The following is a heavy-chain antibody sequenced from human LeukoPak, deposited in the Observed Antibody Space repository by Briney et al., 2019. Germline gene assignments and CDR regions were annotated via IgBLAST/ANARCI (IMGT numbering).Heavy chain of an antibody. CDR3: ARFDYYDSSGYYCYFDY. CDR2: IYHSGST. J-gene: IGHJ4*02. D-gene: IGHD3-22*01. Sequence: SETLSLTCSVSGGSISSGGYYWSWIRQPPGKGLEWIGYIYHSGSTYYNPSLKSRVTISVDRSKNQFSLKLSSVTAADTAVYYCARFDYYDSSGYYCYFDYWGQGTLVTVSS. CDR1: GGSISSGGYY. V-gene: IGHV4-30-2*01.